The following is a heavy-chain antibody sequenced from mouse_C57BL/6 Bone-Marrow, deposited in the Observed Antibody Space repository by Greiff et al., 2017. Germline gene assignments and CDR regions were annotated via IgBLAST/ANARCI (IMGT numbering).Heavy chain of an antibody. Sequence: EVKVVESGGGLVKPGGSLKLSCAASGFTFSDYGMHWVRQAPEKGLEWVAYISSGSSTIYYADTVKGRFTISRDNAKNTLFLQMTSLRSEDTAMYYCARGDGYSFDYWGQGTTLTVSS. V-gene: IGHV5-17*01. D-gene: IGHD2-3*01. J-gene: IGHJ2*01. CDR1: GFTFSDYG. CDR3: ARGDGYSFDY. CDR2: ISSGSSTI.